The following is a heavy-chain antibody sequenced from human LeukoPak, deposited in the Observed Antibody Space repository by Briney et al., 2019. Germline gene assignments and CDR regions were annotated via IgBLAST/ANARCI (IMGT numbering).Heavy chain of an antibody. CDR1: GVSIRSRSYY. D-gene: IGHD3-22*01. J-gene: IGHJ4*02. V-gene: IGHV4-39*01. CDR3: AGAWADSSGYSPFDS. Sequence: SETLSLTCSVSGVSIRSRSYYWAWIRQPPGKGLEWIGNIFYSGGTSYNPSLKSRVTISVDTSKNQFSLRLSSVTAADTAVYYCAGAWADSSGYSPFDSWGQGTLVTVSS. CDR2: IFYSGGT.